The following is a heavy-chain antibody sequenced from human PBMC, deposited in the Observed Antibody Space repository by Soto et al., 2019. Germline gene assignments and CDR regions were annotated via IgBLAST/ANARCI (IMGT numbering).Heavy chain of an antibody. Sequence: QVQLVQSGAEVKKPGASVKVSCKASGYTFTSYGISWVRQAPGQGLEWMGWISAYNGNTNYAQKLQGRVTMTTDTSKSTAYMELRSLRSDDTAVYYCAREIPVVGPAVSGKWDWFDPWGQGTLDTVSS. V-gene: IGHV1-18*01. D-gene: IGHD2-2*01. CDR2: ISAYNGNT. J-gene: IGHJ5*02. CDR3: AREIPVVGPAVSGKWDWFDP. CDR1: GYTFTSYG.